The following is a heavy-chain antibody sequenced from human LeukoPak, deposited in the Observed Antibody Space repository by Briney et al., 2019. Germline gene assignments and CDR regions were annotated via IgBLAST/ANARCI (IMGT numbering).Heavy chain of an antibody. V-gene: IGHV3-21*01. D-gene: IGHD2-2*01. CDR1: GFTFSTYT. Sequence: GGSLRLSCAASGFTFSTYTMNWVRQAPGKGLEWVSSISSSSNNINYADSVKGRFTISRDNAMNSVHLQMNSLRVEDTAVYYCARGYQRPDYWGQGALITVSS. J-gene: IGHJ4*02. CDR2: ISSSSNNI. CDR3: ARGYQRPDY.